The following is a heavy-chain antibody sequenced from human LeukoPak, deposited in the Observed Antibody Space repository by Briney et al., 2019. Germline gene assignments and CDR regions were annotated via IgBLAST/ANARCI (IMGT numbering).Heavy chain of an antibody. V-gene: IGHV3-21*01. D-gene: IGHD2-15*01. CDR1: GFTFSSYN. CDR2: ISRTGTYI. Sequence: GGSLGLSCAASGFTFSSYNMKWVRQAPGEGLEWVSSISRTGTYIYYADSVEGRFTVSRDNAQNSLYLQMNSLRVEDTAVYYCARVLETDCTGGSCYSGLDYWGQGTLVTVSS. J-gene: IGHJ4*02. CDR3: ARVLETDCTGGSCYSGLDY.